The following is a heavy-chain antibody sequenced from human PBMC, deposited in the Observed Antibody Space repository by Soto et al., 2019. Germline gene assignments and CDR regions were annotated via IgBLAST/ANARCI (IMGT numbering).Heavy chain of an antibody. CDR2: ISAYNGNT. D-gene: IGHD3-10*01. Sequence: SVKVSCKASGYTFTSYGISWVRQAPGQGLEWMGWISAYNGNTNYAQKLQGRVTMTTDTSTSTAYMELRSLRSDDTAVYYCARDPPFYGSGSYYYYYYGMDAWGQGTTVTVSS. CDR1: GYTFTSYG. CDR3: ARDPPFYGSGSYYYYYYGMDA. V-gene: IGHV1-18*01. J-gene: IGHJ6*02.